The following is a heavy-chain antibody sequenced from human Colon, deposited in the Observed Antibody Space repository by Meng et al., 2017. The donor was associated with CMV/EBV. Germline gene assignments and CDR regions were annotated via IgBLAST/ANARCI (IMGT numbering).Heavy chain of an antibody. Sequence: GGSLRLSCAASGFTFSNAWMSWVRQAPGKGLEWVGRIKSKTDGGTTDYAAPVKGRFTISREDSKNTLYLQMNSLKTEDTAVYYCTTVLGVAKPYDYWGQGTLVTVSS. V-gene: IGHV3-15*01. J-gene: IGHJ4*02. D-gene: IGHD3-3*01. CDR2: IKSKTDGGTT. CDR3: TTVLGVAKPYDY. CDR1: GFTFSNAW.